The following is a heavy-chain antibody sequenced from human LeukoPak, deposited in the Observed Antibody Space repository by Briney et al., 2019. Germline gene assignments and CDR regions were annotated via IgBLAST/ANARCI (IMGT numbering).Heavy chain of an antibody. CDR3: AKDRSSWYIAFDI. V-gene: IGHV1-2*02. CDR2: ITPNSGDT. CDR1: GYTFIGYY. Sequence: ASVKVSCKASGYTFIGYYIHWVRQAPGQGLEWMGWITPNSGDTNYAQKFHGRVTMTRDTSISTAYMELSRLKSDDTAVYYCAKDRSSWYIAFDIWGQGTMVTVSS. J-gene: IGHJ3*02. D-gene: IGHD6-13*01.